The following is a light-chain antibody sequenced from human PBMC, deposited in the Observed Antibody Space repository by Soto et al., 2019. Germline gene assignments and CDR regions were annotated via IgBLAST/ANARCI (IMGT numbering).Light chain of an antibody. CDR2: EVN. V-gene: IGLV2-14*01. CDR1: ITDVGGYNC. J-gene: IGLJ1*01. Sequence: SVLTVPAPVSGSPEQSITISCIGTITDVGGYNCVSWYQQHPGKAPKLMIYEVNNRPSEVSNRFSGSKSGNTASLTISGLQPEDEADYYCNSYTSRYTFVLGTGTKVTVL. CDR3: NSYTSRYTFV.